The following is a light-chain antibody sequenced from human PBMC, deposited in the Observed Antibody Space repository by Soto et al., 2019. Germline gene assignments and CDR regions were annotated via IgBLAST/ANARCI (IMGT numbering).Light chain of an antibody. Sequence: EIVLTQSPGTLSLSPGERATLSCRASQSVSSSYLAWYQQKPGQAPRLLIYGASSRATGIPDRFSCSGSGTDFTLTISRLEPEDFAVYYCQHYGSSPTYTFGQGTKLEIK. V-gene: IGKV3-20*01. CDR2: GAS. J-gene: IGKJ2*01. CDR1: QSVSSSY. CDR3: QHYGSSPTYT.